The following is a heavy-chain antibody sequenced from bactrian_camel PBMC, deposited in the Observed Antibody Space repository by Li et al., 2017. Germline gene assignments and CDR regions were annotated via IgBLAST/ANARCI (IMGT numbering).Heavy chain of an antibody. V-gene: IGHV3S53*01. D-gene: IGHD1*01. CDR1: GSIYSNNC. J-gene: IGHJ4*01. CDR3: AADFCPSTADFGRKWHRRTSYGY. Sequence: QVQLVESGGGSVQPGGSMRLSCAASGSIYSNNCMGWFRQAPGKEREGVASKRQNGSTTYADSVKGRFTISKDRAKDTVLLQMNNLKPEDSATYFCAADFCPSTADFGRKWHRRTSYGYWGQGTQVTVS. CDR2: KRQNGST.